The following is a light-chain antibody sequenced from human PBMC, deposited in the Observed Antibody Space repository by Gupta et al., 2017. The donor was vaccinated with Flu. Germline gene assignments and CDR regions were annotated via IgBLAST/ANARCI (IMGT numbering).Light chain of an antibody. Sequence: ENVFTHSPRTLSLSPGESATLSCRASQSVANSHLAWHQQKPGQAPRLVIHGLSNRATGIPDRFSGSGSGTDFTLTISRLEPEDFAVYFCQQYDNSPLTFGGGTRVEIK. CDR1: QSVANSH. CDR3: QQYDNSPLT. CDR2: GLS. J-gene: IGKJ4*01. V-gene: IGKV3-20*01.